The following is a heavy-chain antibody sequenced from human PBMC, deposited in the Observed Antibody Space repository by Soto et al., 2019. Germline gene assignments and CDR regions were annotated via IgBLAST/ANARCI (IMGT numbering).Heavy chain of an antibody. V-gene: IGHV1-18*03. Sequence: QVQLVQSGAEGKKPGASVKVSCKASGYTFTSYGISWVRQAPGQGLEWMGWISAYNGNTKNAQKLQGTITMTTDTSTRTAYMEVRILRSYDMAVYYCARDSPPVDSWGQGTLVTVSA. J-gene: IGHJ4*02. CDR1: GYTFTSYG. CDR3: ARDSPPVDS. CDR2: ISAYNGNT.